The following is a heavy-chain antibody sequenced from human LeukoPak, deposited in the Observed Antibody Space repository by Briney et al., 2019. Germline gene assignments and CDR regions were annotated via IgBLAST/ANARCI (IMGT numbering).Heavy chain of an antibody. V-gene: IGHV4-34*01. J-gene: IGHJ4*02. Sequence: PSETLSLTCAVYGVSFSGYYWSWIRQPPGKGLEWIGEINHSGSTNYNPSLKSRVTISVDTSKNQFSLKLSSVTAADTAVYYCARGLFPYYFDYWGQGTLVTVSS. CDR2: INHSGST. CDR3: ARGLFPYYFDY. D-gene: IGHD2-21*01. CDR1: GVSFSGYY.